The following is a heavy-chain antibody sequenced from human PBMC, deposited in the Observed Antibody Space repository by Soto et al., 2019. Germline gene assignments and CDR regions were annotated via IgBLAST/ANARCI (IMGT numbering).Heavy chain of an antibody. J-gene: IGHJ4*02. CDR3: ASGLSGDKVDQ. CDR1: GVSISDGAYY. V-gene: IGHV4-30-4*01. D-gene: IGHD2-21*01. CDR2: IYNSGNT. Sequence: PSETLSLTCTVSGVSISDGAYYWSWIRQPPGKGLEWIGHIYNSGNTYNNPSLRSRLTISLDTSKSQFSLNLNSVTAADTAVYYCASGLSGDKVDQWGQGTLVTVSS.